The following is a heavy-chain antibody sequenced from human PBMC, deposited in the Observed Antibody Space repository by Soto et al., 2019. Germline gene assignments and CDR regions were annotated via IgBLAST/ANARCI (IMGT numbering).Heavy chain of an antibody. CDR2: ISSNGHSS. CDR1: GFTFSYHA. D-gene: IGHD6-6*01. Sequence: EVQLVESGGGLVQPGGSLRLSCAASGFTFSYHAMHWVRQAPGKGLEYVSGISSNGHSSFYVDSVKDRFTISRDNSKNTLYLQMGSLRAEDRGVYYCARDSGVSSSSALDYWGQGTLVTVSS. CDR3: ARDSGVSSSSALDY. J-gene: IGHJ4*02. V-gene: IGHV3-64*07.